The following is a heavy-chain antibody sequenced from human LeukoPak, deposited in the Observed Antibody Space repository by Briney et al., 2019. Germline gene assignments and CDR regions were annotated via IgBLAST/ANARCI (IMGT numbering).Heavy chain of an antibody. Sequence: SETLSLTCTVSGGSISSYYWSWIRQPPGKGLEWIGYIYYSGSTNYNPSLKSRVTISVDTSKNQFSLKLSSVTAADTAVYYCARQDDFWSGYYWGQGTLVTVSS. V-gene: IGHV4-59*01. CDR3: ARQDDFWSGYY. CDR2: IYYSGST. J-gene: IGHJ4*02. D-gene: IGHD3-3*01. CDR1: GGSISSYY.